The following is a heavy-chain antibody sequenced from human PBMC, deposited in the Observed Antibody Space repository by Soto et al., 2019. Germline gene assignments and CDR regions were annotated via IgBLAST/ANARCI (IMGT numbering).Heavy chain of an antibody. CDR1: GFTFSNAW. V-gene: IGHV3-15*01. CDR3: TRFLEWLPPESYYYYYMDV. J-gene: IGHJ6*03. D-gene: IGHD3-3*01. Sequence: GGSLRLSCAASGFTFSNAWMSWVRQAPGKGLEWVGRIKSKTDGGTTDYAAPVKGRFTISRDDSKNTLYLQMNSLKTEDTAVYYCTRFLEWLPPESYYYYYMDVWGKGTTVTVSS. CDR2: IKSKTDGGTT.